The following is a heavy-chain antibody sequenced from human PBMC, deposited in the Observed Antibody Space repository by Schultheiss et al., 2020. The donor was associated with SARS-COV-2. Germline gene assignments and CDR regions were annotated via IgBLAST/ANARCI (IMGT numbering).Heavy chain of an antibody. CDR1: GGSFSGYY. Sequence: SQTLSLTCTVYGGSFSGYYWSWIRQPPGKGLEWIGEINHSGSTYYNPSLKSRVTMSVDTSKNQFSLKLSSVTAADTAVYYCARLRLTLRYLLHSTYYYRLDVWGQGTTVTVSS. V-gene: IGHV4-34*01. D-gene: IGHD3-9*01. CDR3: ARLRLTLRYLLHSTYYYRLDV. CDR2: INHSGST. J-gene: IGHJ6*02.